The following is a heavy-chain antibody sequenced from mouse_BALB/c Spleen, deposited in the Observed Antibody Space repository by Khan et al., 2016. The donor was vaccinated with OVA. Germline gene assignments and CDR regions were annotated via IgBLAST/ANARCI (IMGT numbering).Heavy chain of an antibody. CDR1: GYIFTSYW. V-gene: IGHV1-76*01. CDR3: AREEALYYFDY. CDR2: IYPGTDNT. J-gene: IGHJ2*01. D-gene: IGHD3-2*02. Sequence: VQLKQSGAELVRPGASVKLSCKTSGYIFTSYWIHWVNQRPGQGLEWIARIYPGTDNTNYNEKLKDKATLTADKSSSTTYMQLSSLKSEDSAVYFCAREEALYYFDYWGQGTTLTVSS.